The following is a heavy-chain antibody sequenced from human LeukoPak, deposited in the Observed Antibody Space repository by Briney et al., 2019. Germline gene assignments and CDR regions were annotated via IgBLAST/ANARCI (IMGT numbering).Heavy chain of an antibody. CDR1: GGSISSGSYY. D-gene: IGHD5-12*01. CDR3: ARAKWQDMDV. V-gene: IGHV4-61*02. J-gene: IGHJ6*03. Sequence: SQTLSLTCTVSGGSISSGSYYWSWIRQPAGKGLEWIGRIYTSGSTNYNPSLKSRVTISVDTSKNQFSLKLSSVTAADTAVYYCARAKWQDMDVWGKGTTVTISS. CDR2: IYTSGST.